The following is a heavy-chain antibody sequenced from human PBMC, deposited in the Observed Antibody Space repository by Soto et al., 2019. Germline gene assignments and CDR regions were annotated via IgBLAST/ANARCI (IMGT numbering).Heavy chain of an antibody. D-gene: IGHD2-8*01. V-gene: IGHV1-18*01. CDR2: ISGYNGDT. J-gene: IGHJ6*01. CDR1: GYSFTTYA. Sequence: ASVKVSCKASGYSFTTYAIHWVRQAPGQGLEWMGWISGYNGDTKYAQKFQGRVTMTVDTSTTTAYMELRSLTSDDRAVYYCAKNGQPPYYYYGMDVWG. CDR3: AKNGQPPYYYYGMDV.